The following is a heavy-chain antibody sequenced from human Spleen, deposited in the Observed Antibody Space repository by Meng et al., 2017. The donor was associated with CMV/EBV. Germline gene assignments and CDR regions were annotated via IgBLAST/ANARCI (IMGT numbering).Heavy chain of an antibody. CDR2: IYWDDDK. V-gene: IGHV2-5*02. CDR3: AHTLYYYDSSGYYHY. CDR1: GLPLSTSGGG. Sequence: ITLKEYGPTLVRPPQTRTLTCTCSGLPLSTSGGGGGWIRQPPGKALEWLALIYWDDDKRYSPSLKSRLTITKDTSKNQVVLTMTNMDPVDTATYYCAHTLYYYDSSGYYHYWGQGTLVTVSS. D-gene: IGHD3-22*01. J-gene: IGHJ4*02.